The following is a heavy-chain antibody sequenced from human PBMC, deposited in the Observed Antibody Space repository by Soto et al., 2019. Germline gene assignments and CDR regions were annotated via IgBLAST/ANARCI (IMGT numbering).Heavy chain of an antibody. J-gene: IGHJ5*02. V-gene: IGHV3-48*03. CDR3: AGQTFTIAAASYGRSNWFDP. CDR2: ISSSGSTT. CDR1: GFSFSSSE. Sequence: GGSLRLSCAASGFSFSSSEMNWVRQAPGKGLEWISYISSSGSTTYYADSVKGRFTISRDNAKNSLFLQMDSLRAEDTAVYYCAGQTFTIAAASYGRSNWFDPWGPGTLVTVSS. D-gene: IGHD6-25*01.